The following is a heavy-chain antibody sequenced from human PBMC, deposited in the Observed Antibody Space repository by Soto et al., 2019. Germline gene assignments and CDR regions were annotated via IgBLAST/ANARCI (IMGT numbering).Heavy chain of an antibody. CDR1: GGSISSFY. Sequence: SETLSLTCTVSGGSISSFYWSWIRQPAGKGLEWIGRIYSGGRNNYNPPLKSRVTMSVDTSKNQFSLRLSSVTAADTAMYYCARGSSRWDYWGPAPRVPVXS. V-gene: IGHV4-4*07. J-gene: IGHJ4*02. CDR2: IYSGGRN. D-gene: IGHD6-13*01. CDR3: ARGSSRWDY.